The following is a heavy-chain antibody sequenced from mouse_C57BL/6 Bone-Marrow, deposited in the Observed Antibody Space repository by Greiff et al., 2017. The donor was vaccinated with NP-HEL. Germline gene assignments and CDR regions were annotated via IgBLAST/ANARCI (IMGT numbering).Heavy chain of an antibody. CDR1: GYTFTSYW. J-gene: IGHJ3*01. CDR3: ARFIYC. Sequence: QVQLQQSGAELVKPGASVKLSCKASGYTFTSYWMHWVKQRPGQGLEWIGMIHPNSGRTNYNEKFKSKATLTVDKSSSTAYLQLSSLTSEDTAVYYCARFIYCWGRGTVVTVS. D-gene: IGHD1-1*01. V-gene: IGHV1-64*01. CDR2: IHPNSGRT.